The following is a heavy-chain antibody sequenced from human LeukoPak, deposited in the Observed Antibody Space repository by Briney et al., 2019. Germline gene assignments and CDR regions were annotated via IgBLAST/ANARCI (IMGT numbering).Heavy chain of an antibody. V-gene: IGHV4-39*07. CDR2: IYTSGST. CDR3: ARGAEG. D-gene: IGHD1-14*01. J-gene: IGHJ4*02. CDR1: GGSISSSSYY. Sequence: SETLSLTCTVSGGSISSSSYYWGWIRQPPGKGLEWIGRIYTSGSTNYNPSLKSRVTISVDTSKNQFSLKLSSVTAADTAVYYCARGAEGWGQGTLVTVSS.